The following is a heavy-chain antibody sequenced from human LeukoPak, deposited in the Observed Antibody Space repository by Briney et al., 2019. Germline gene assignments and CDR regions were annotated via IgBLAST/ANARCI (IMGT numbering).Heavy chain of an antibody. V-gene: IGHV3-21*06. CDR2: VSNSGDYI. Sequence: NPGGSLRLSCAASGFSFSSYRMNSVRQAPGKGLEWVSSVSNSGDYIHYADSVKGRFTISRDNSKNSLYLQMNSLRAEDTAVYYCARALIGYYFDYWGQGTLVTVSS. CDR1: GFSFSSYR. CDR3: ARALIGYYFDY. J-gene: IGHJ4*02. D-gene: IGHD2-8*01.